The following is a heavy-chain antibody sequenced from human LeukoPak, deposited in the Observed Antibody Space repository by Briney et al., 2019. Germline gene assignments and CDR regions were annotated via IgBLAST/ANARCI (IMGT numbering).Heavy chain of an antibody. CDR1: GFTFTSSA. CDR3: AGNPGGYDILTGPNSDY. J-gene: IGHJ4*02. D-gene: IGHD3-9*01. V-gene: IGHV1-58*01. CDR2: IVVGSGNT. Sequence: GTSVKVSCKASGFTFTSSAVQWVRQARGQRLEWIGWIVVGSGNTNYAQKFQERVTITRDMSTSTAYMELSSLRSEDTAVYYCAGNPGGYDILTGPNSDYWGQGTLVTVSS.